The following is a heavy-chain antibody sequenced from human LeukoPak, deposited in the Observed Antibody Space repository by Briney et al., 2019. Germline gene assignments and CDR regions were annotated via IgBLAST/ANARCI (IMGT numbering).Heavy chain of an antibody. CDR1: GGSFSGYY. Sequence: PSETLSLTCAVSGGSFSGYYWSWIRQPPGKGLEWIGEINHSGSTNYNPALKSRVTISVDTSKNQFSLKLSSVTAADTAVYYCASLLRSFDYWGQETLVTVSS. CDR3: ASLLRSFDY. CDR2: INHSGST. J-gene: IGHJ4*02. D-gene: IGHD5-12*01. V-gene: IGHV4-34*01.